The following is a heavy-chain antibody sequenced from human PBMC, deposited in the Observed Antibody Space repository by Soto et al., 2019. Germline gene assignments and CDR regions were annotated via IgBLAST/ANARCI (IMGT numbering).Heavy chain of an antibody. V-gene: IGHV4-59*08. CDR1: GGSISSYY. Sequence: SETLSLTCTVSGGSISSYYWSWVRQPPGKGLEWIGYIYYSGSTNYNPSLKSRVTISVDTSKNQFSLKLSSVTAADTAVYYCARRYGVAFDIWGQGTMVTVSS. CDR2: IYYSGST. CDR3: ARRYGVAFDI. J-gene: IGHJ3*02. D-gene: IGHD3-10*01.